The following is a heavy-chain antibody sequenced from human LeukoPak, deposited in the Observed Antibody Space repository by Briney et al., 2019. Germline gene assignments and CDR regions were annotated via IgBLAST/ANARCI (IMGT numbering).Heavy chain of an antibody. Sequence: SVNVSCKASGGTFSSYAISWVRQAPGQGLEWMGRIIPILSITNYAQKFQGRVTIIADKSTNTAYMELSSLRSEDTAVYYCARGFRSTYYFDYWGQGTLATVSS. V-gene: IGHV1-69*04. CDR2: IIPILSIT. CDR1: GGTFSSYA. D-gene: IGHD2-2*01. J-gene: IGHJ4*02. CDR3: ARGFRSTYYFDY.